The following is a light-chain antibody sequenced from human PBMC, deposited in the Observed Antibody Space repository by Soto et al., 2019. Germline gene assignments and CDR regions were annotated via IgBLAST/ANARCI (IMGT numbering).Light chain of an antibody. CDR1: SSDIGGYDY. CDR2: DVS. Sequence: QPVLTQPRSVSGSPGQSVTISCTGTSSDIGGYDYVSWYQQFPGKAPTLIIYDVSKRPSGVPDRFSGSKSANTASLTISGLQAEDEADYHCCSYAGSHTFHVFGGATKLTVL. CDR3: CSYAGSHTFHV. J-gene: IGLJ1*01. V-gene: IGLV2-11*01.